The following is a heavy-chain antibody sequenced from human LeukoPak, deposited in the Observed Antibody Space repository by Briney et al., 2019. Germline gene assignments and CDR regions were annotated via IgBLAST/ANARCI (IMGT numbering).Heavy chain of an antibody. CDR3: ARGGWVVVPAAIYYFDY. CDR2: ISSSGSTI. CDR1: GFTFSSYE. D-gene: IGHD2-2*01. V-gene: IGHV3-48*03. J-gene: IGHJ4*02. Sequence: GGSLRLSCAASGFTFSSYEMNWVRQAPGKGLEWVSYISSSGSTIYYADSVKGRFTISRDDAKNSLYLQMNSLRAEDTAVYYCARGGWVVVPAAIYYFDYWGQGTLVTVSS.